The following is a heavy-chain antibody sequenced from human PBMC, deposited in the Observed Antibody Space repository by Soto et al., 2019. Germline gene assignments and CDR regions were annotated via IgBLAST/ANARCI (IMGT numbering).Heavy chain of an antibody. D-gene: IGHD2-2*01. CDR3: AKNLWDIVVVPAAKIAIGMDV. Sequence: GGSLRLSCAASGFTFSSYDMHWVRQATGKGLEWVSAISGSGGSTYYADSAKGRFTISRDNSKNTLYLQMNSLRAEDTAVYYCAKNLWDIVVVPAAKIAIGMDVWGQGTTVTVSS. CDR1: GFTFSSYD. J-gene: IGHJ6*02. CDR2: ISGSGGST. V-gene: IGHV3-23*01.